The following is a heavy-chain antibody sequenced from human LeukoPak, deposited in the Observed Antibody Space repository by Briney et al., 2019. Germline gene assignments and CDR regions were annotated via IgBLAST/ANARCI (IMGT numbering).Heavy chain of an antibody. CDR2: IDKYGSEK. V-gene: IGHV3-7*01. CDR3: VRDRIREPQSLFDY. Sequence: SGGSLRLSCAASGFRFTDYWVAWVRQAPGKGLEWVANIDKYGSEKNYVDSVEGRFTISRDNDEESVYLQMNGLRGDDTAVYYCVRDRIREPQSLFDYWGQGILVTVSS. CDR1: GFRFTDYW. D-gene: IGHD1-26*01. J-gene: IGHJ4*02.